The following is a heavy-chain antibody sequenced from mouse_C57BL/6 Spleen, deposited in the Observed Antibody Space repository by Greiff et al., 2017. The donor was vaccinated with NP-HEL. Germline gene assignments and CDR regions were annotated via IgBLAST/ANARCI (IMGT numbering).Heavy chain of an antibody. D-gene: IGHD1-1*01. CDR1: GFTFSSYG. V-gene: IGHV5-6*02. J-gene: IGHJ4*01. CDR3: ARQTTVVATHYYAMDY. Sequence: DVMLVESGGDLVKPGGSLKLSCAASGFTFSSYGMSWVRQTPDKRLEWVATISSGGSYTYYPDSVKGRFTISRDNAKNTLYLQMSSLKSEDTAMYYCARQTTVVATHYYAMDYWGQGTSVTVSS. CDR2: ISSGGSYT.